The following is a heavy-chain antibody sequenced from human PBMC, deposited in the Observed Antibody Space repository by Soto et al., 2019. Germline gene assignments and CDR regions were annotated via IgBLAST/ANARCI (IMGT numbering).Heavy chain of an antibody. J-gene: IGHJ6*02. Sequence: QVQLQESGPGLVKPSETLSLTCTVSGGSISSYYWSWIRQSPGKGLEWIGYIHYSGSTKYNPSLKRRVTISVDTSRNQVSLKLSSVTAADSAVYFCARARYQLLHPYYYGMDVWGQGTTVTVSS. CDR2: IHYSGST. D-gene: IGHD2-2*01. CDR3: ARARYQLLHPYYYGMDV. V-gene: IGHV4-59*01. CDR1: GGSISSYY.